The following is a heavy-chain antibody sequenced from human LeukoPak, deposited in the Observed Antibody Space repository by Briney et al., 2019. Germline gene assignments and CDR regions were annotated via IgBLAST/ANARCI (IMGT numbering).Heavy chain of an antibody. CDR3: ARQYSSWAGAFDI. D-gene: IGHD5-18*01. CDR1: GGSISSGGYY. V-gene: IGHV4-30-2*01. J-gene: IGHJ3*02. Sequence: SETLSLTCTVSGGSISSGGYYWSWIRQPPGKGLEWIGYIYHSGSTYYNPSLKSRVTISVDRSKNQFSLKLSSVTAADTAVYYCARQYSSWAGAFDIWGQGTMVTVSS. CDR2: IYHSGST.